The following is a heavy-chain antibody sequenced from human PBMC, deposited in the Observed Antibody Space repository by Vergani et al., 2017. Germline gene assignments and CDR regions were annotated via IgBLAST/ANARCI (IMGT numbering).Heavy chain of an antibody. V-gene: IGHV1-69*02. CDR1: GGTFSSYT. CDR2: IIPILGIA. CDR3: ASAGPSGGWFDP. Sequence: QVQLVQSGAEVKKPGSSVKVSCKASGGTFSSYTISWVRQAPGQGLEWMGRIIPILGIANYAQKFQGRVTITADKSTSTAYMELSSLRSEDTAGYYCASAGPSGGWFDPWGQGTLVTVSS. D-gene: IGHD1-26*01. J-gene: IGHJ5*02.